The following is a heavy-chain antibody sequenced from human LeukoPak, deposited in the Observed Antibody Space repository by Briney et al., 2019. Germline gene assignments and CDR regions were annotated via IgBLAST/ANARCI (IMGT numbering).Heavy chain of an antibody. Sequence: SVKVFFKASGDTLSSYAIIWVRQAPGQGLEWMGGIIPIFGTAKYAQKFQGSVTITADESTSTAYMELSSLRSEDTAVYYCASLPPLVGYNDYYYYGMDVWGQGTTVTVSS. CDR3: ASLPPLVGYNDYYYYGMDV. CDR1: GDTLSSYA. D-gene: IGHD5-24*01. CDR2: IIPIFGTA. V-gene: IGHV1-69*13. J-gene: IGHJ6*02.